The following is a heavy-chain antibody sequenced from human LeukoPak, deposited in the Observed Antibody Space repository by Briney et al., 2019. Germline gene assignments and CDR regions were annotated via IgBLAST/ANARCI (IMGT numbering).Heavy chain of an antibody. CDR1: GFTFSNYW. CDR3: AREPDSSGYYFDY. CDR2: IKQDGSEK. Sequence: PGGSLGLSCAASGFTFSNYWMNWVRQAPGKGLEWVANIKQDGSEKYYVDSVKGRFTISRDNAKNSLYLQMNSLRAEDTAVYYCAREPDSSGYYFDYWGQETLVTVSS. J-gene: IGHJ4*02. D-gene: IGHD3-22*01. V-gene: IGHV3-7*01.